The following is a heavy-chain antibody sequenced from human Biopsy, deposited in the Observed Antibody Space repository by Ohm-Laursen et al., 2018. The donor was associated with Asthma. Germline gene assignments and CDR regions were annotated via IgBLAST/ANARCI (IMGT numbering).Heavy chain of an antibody. CDR2: INPNGGAT. Sequence: GSSVKVSCKTSAYTFIGYHLHWVRQAPGEGLEWMGRINPNGGATIYAQKFQGRVTMTRDTPISTAYMELSRLTSDDTAAYYCARVQKSPGDRWFDPWGQGTLVTVSS. J-gene: IGHJ5*02. D-gene: IGHD7-27*01. CDR1: AYTFIGYH. CDR3: ARVQKSPGDRWFDP. V-gene: IGHV1-2*06.